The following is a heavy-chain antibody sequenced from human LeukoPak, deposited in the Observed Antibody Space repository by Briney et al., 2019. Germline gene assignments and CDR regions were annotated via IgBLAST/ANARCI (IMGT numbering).Heavy chain of an antibody. J-gene: IGHJ4*02. CDR2: FDPEDNET. CDR1: GYSLTKLS. V-gene: IGHV1-24*01. Sequence: GASVKVSCKVSGYSLTKLSLHWVRQAPGKGLEWMGGFDPEDNETPSSEKFQGRVIITEDTSTDSSNMELRNLRIDDTAIYYCAALPSHWGQGTLVTVSS. D-gene: IGHD2-2*01. CDR3: AALPSH.